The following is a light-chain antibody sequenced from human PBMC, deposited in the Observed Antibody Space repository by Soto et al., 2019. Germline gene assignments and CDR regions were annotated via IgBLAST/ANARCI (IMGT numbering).Light chain of an antibody. CDR1: SSDVGAYNY. Sequence: QSALTQPASVSGSPGQSITISCTGTSSDVGAYNYVSWYQQHPGKAPKLMIYDVNNRPSGVSNRFSGSKSGSTASLTISGLQAEDEADYYCSSYTSSSTLYVFGTGTKLTVL. J-gene: IGLJ1*01. CDR3: SSYTSSSTLYV. V-gene: IGLV2-14*01. CDR2: DVN.